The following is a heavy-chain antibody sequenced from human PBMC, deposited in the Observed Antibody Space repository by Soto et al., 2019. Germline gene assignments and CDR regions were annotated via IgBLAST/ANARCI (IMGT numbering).Heavy chain of an antibody. CDR1: GASISSGAYF. V-gene: IGHV4-31*03. D-gene: IGHD5-18*01. CDR3: AREKGPDTYGQTRIRDYSYAMDV. Sequence: QVQLQGSGPRLVKPSQTLSLTCSVSGASISSGAYFWTWIRHHPGKALEWIGYIYYSVSTSYTYNDPCLQSRVTIAGDTSNNLFSLRLTSVTAADTATYYCAREKGPDTYGQTRIRDYSYAMDVWGQGTTVIVSS. CDR2: IYYSVST. J-gene: IGHJ6*02.